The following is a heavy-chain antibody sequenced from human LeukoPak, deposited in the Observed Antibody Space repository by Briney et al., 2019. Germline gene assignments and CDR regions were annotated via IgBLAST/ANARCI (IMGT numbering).Heavy chain of an antibody. Sequence: PGGSLRLSCAASGFTFSSYWMHWVRQAPGKGLVWVSRINSDGSSTSYADSVKGRFTISRDNAKNTLYLQMNSLRAEDTAVYYCARDPIETATIAPRTLDYWGQGTLVTVSS. CDR1: GFTFSSYW. CDR3: ARDPIETATIAPRTLDY. J-gene: IGHJ4*02. D-gene: IGHD5-24*01. V-gene: IGHV3-74*01. CDR2: INSDGSST.